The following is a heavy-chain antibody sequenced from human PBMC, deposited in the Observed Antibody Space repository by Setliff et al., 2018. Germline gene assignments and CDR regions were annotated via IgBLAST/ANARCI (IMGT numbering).Heavy chain of an antibody. V-gene: IGHV1-18*01. CDR1: GYTFTNYG. Sequence: ASVKVSCKASGYTFTNYGISWVRQAPGQGLEWMGWISAYNGNTNYAQKLQGRVTMTTDTSTSTAYMELSSLRADDTAVYYCARSYNGSWYSDAFDIWGQGTMVTVSS. CDR2: ISAYNGNT. CDR3: ARSYNGSWYSDAFDI. D-gene: IGHD6-13*01. J-gene: IGHJ3*02.